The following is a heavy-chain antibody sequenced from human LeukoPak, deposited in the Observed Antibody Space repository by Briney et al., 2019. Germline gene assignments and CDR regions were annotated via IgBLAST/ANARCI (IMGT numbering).Heavy chain of an antibody. CDR1: GGSISSGGYY. D-gene: IGHD2-8*02. J-gene: IGHJ4*02. CDR3: ARGERPGPDY. V-gene: IGHV4-31*03. CDR2: IYYSGST. Sequence: SETLSLTCTVSGGSISSGGYYWSWIRQHPGKGLEWIGYIYYSGSTYYNPSLKSRVTISVDTSKNQFSLKLSSVTAADTAVYYCARGERPGPDYWGQGTLVTVSS.